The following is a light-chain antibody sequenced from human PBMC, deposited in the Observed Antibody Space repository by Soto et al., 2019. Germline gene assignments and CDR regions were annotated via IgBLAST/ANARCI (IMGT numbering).Light chain of an antibody. CDR1: SSNIGAGYD. CDR2: SDI. J-gene: IGLJ1*01. Sequence: QSVLTQPPSVSGAPGQRVTISCTGGSSNIGAGYDVHWYQHLPGTAPKLLIYSDINRPSGVPDRFSGSKSGTSASLAITGLQAEDEAHYYCSSYSSNNILSYVFGTGTKLTVL. CDR3: SSYSSNNILSYV. V-gene: IGLV1-40*01.